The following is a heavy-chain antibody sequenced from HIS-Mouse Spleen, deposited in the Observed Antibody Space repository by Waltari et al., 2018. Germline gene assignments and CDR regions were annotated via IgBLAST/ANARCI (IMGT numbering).Heavy chain of an antibody. V-gene: IGHV4-39*01. Sequence: QLQLQESGPGLVKPSETLSLTCTVSGGSISSSSYYWGWIRQPPGKGLEWIGSIYYSGSTYYNPSLKSRVTISVDTSKNQFSLKLSSVTAADTAVYYCARKRTASVWFDPWGQGTLVTVSS. J-gene: IGHJ5*02. CDR3: ARKRTASVWFDP. CDR1: GGSISSSSYY. D-gene: IGHD2-21*02. CDR2: IYYSGST.